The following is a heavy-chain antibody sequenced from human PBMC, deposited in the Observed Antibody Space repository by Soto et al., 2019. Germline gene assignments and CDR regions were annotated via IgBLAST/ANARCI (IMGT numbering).Heavy chain of an antibody. CDR1: GFTFSDYY. V-gene: IGHV3-11*01. J-gene: IGHJ5*02. CDR3: ASLLWFGEVKWFDP. D-gene: IGHD3-10*01. Sequence: QVQLVESGGGLVKPGGSLRLSCAASGFTFSDYYMSWIRQAPGNGLEWVSYISSRGSTIYYADSVKDRFTSSRDNAKNSRYLQMNSLRAEDTAVYYCASLLWFGEVKWFDPGGQGTLVTVSS. CDR2: ISSRGSTI.